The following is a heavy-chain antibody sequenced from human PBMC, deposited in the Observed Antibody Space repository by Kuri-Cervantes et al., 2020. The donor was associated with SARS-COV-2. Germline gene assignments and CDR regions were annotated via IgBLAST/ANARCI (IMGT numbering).Heavy chain of an antibody. CDR1: GFTFSSYS. Sequence: GESLKISCAASGFTFSSYSMNWVRQAPGKGLEWVSSISSSSSYIYYADSVKGRFTISRDNAKNSLYLQMNSLRAEDTAVYYCARGRGSYHIWYYFDYWGQGTLVTVSS. D-gene: IGHD1-26*01. CDR2: ISSSSSYI. J-gene: IGHJ4*02. V-gene: IGHV3-21*01. CDR3: ARGRGSYHIWYYFDY.